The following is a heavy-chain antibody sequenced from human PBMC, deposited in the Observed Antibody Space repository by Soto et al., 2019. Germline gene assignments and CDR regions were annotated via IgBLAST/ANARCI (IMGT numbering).Heavy chain of an antibody. D-gene: IGHD2-2*01. CDR2: IYYSGST. Sequence: ASETLSLTCTVSGGSISSGGYYWSWIRQHPGKGLEWIGYIYYSGSTYYNPSLKSRVTISVDTSKNQFSLKLSSVTAADTAVYYCARGLYCSSTSCYRRVIYGMDVWGQGTTVTVSS. V-gene: IGHV4-31*03. CDR1: GGSISSGGYY. CDR3: ARGLYCSSTSCYRRVIYGMDV. J-gene: IGHJ6*02.